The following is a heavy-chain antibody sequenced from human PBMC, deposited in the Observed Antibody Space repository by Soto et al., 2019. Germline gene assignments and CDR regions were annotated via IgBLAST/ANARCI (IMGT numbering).Heavy chain of an antibody. CDR2: ISTYNGNT. J-gene: IGHJ3*02. V-gene: IGHV1-18*01. Sequence: ASVKVSCKASGYTFTSYGISWVRQAPGQGLEWMGWISTYNGNTNYAQKLQGRVTMTTDTSTSTAYMELRSLRSDDTAVYYCARQPAELGAFDIWGQGTMVTVSS. D-gene: IGHD1-26*01. CDR3: ARQPAELGAFDI. CDR1: GYTFTSYG.